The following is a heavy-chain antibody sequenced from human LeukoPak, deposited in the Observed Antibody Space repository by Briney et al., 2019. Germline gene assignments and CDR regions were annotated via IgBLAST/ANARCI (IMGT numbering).Heavy chain of an antibody. CDR1: GITFSSYG. J-gene: IGHJ4*02. D-gene: IGHD3-22*01. CDR3: AKDQNYYDSSGSQGVSDY. V-gene: IGHV3-30*02. CDR2: IRYDGSNK. Sequence: GGSLRLSCAASGITFSSYGMHWVRQAPGKGLEWVAFIRYDGSNKYYADSVKGRFTISRDNSKNTLYLQMNSLRAEDTAVYYCAKDQNYYDSSGSQGVSDYWGQGTLVTVSS.